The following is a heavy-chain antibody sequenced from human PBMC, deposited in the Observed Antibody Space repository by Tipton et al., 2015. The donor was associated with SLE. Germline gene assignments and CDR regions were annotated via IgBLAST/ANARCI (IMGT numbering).Heavy chain of an antibody. Sequence: SLRLSCVASGFPFSPYPMHWVRQAPVKGLEWVAAISYDGTTESYADSVKGRFTISRDNSKNTLYLQMNSLRAEDTAVYYCARDGYCSGVNCFPGAYFDYWGQGALVTVSS. D-gene: IGHD2-15*01. V-gene: IGHV3-30*04. CDR1: GFPFSPYP. CDR2: ISYDGTTE. J-gene: IGHJ4*02. CDR3: ARDGYCSGVNCFPGAYFDY.